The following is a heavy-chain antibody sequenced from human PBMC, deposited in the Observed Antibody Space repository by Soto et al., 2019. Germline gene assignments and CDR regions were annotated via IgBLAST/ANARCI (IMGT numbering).Heavy chain of an antibody. V-gene: IGHV3-30*04. J-gene: IGHJ4*02. CDR3: VREDSGDHFSYFDY. Sequence: QVHLVESGGGVVQPGRSLRLSCAASGFTFNHFAMHWVRQAPGMGLDWVAVISYDGRRTYYADSVKGRSNISRDNSEKPVDLQMDSLTARDTATYYCVREDSGDHFSYFDYWGQGSLVIVSS. D-gene: IGHD1-26*01. CDR2: ISYDGRRT. CDR1: GFTFNHFA.